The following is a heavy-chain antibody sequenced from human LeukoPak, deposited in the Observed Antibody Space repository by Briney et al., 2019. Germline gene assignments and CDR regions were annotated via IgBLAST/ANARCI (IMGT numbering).Heavy chain of an antibody. Sequence: ASVKVSCEASGYTFTSYYMHWVRQAPGQGLEWMGIINPSGGSTSYAQKFQGRVTMTRDTSTSTVYMELSSLRSEDTAVYYCARGCSSTSCYLPSWFDPWGQGTLVTVSS. CDR3: ARGCSSTSCYLPSWFDP. D-gene: IGHD2-2*01. J-gene: IGHJ5*02. V-gene: IGHV1-46*01. CDR1: GYTFTSYY. CDR2: INPSGGST.